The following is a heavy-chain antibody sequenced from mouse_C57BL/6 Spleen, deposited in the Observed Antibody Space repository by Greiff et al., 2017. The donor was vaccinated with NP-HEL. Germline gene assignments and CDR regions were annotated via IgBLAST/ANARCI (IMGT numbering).Heavy chain of an antibody. J-gene: IGHJ3*01. CDR3: STQSYGFAY. CDR2: IHPNSGST. V-gene: IGHV1-64*01. D-gene: IGHD1-1*01. CDR1: GYTFTSYW. Sequence: QVQLQQPGAELVKPGASVKLSCKASGYTFTSYWMHWVKQRPGQGLEWIGMIHPNSGSTNYNEKFKSKATLTVDKSSSTAYMQLSSLTSEDSAVYYCSTQSYGFAYWGQGTLVTVSA.